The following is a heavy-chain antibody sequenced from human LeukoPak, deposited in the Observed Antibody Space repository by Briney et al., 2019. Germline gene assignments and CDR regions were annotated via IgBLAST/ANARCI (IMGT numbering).Heavy chain of an antibody. J-gene: IGHJ4*02. Sequence: GGSLRLSCAASGFTFSSYAMHWVRQAPGKGLEWVAVISYDGSNKYYADSVKGRFTISRDNSKNTLYLQMNSLRAEDTAVYYCARDPRLYCSSTSCYTFDYWGQGTLVTVSS. D-gene: IGHD2-2*02. CDR1: GFTFSSYA. CDR3: ARDPRLYCSSTSCYTFDY. CDR2: ISYDGSNK. V-gene: IGHV3-30-3*01.